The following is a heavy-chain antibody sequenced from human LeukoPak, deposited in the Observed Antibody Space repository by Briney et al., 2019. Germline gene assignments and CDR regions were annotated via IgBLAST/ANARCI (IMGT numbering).Heavy chain of an antibody. J-gene: IGHJ6*02. V-gene: IGHV3-30*14. Sequence: PGGSLRLSCAASGFTFSSYAMHWVRQAPGKGLEWVAVISYDGSNKYYADSVKGRFTISRDNSKNTLYLQMNSLRAEDTAVYYCAREDSSGSARTARHYYYGMDVWGQGTTVTVSS. CDR2: ISYDGSNK. CDR3: AREDSSGSARTARHYYYGMDV. CDR1: GFTFSSYA. D-gene: IGHD3-22*01.